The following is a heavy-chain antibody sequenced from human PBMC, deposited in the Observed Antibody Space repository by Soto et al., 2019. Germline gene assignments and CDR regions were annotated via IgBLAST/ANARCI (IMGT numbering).Heavy chain of an antibody. CDR2: INHSGST. D-gene: IGHD3-16*02. CDR3: ARGRGRYYDYVWGSYRYGSYFDY. CDR1: GGSFSGYY. J-gene: IGHJ4*02. Sequence: QVQLQQWGAGLLKPSETLSLTCAVYGGSFSGYYWSWIRQPPGKGLEWIGEINHSGSTNYNPSLKSRVTISVDTSKNQFPLKLSSVTAADTAVYYCARGRGRYYDYVWGSYRYGSYFDYWGQGTLVTVSS. V-gene: IGHV4-34*01.